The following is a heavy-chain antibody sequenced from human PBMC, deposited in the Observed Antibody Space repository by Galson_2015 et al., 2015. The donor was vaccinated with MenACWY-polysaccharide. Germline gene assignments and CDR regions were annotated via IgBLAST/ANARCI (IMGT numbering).Heavy chain of an antibody. D-gene: IGHD6-19*01. Sequence: SLRLSCAASGFTFSSYAMHWVRQAPGKGLEWVAVISYDGSNKYYADSVKGRFTISRDNSKNTLYLQMNSLRAEDTAVYYCARGLSGWNYYYGTDVWGQGTTFTASS. CDR1: GFTFSSYA. CDR2: ISYDGSNK. CDR3: ARGLSGWNYYYGTDV. J-gene: IGHJ6*02. V-gene: IGHV3-30-3*01.